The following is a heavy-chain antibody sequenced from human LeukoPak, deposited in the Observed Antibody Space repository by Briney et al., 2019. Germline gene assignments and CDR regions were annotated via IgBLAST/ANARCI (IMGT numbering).Heavy chain of an antibody. D-gene: IGHD2-15*01. CDR3: ARGPYCSGGTCYSQYFDY. V-gene: IGHV1-18*01. Sequence: ASVKVSCKPSGYTFTIYGISWVRQAPGQGLEWMGWISGYNGNTHSAQKLQGRVTMTTDTSTSTAYMELRSPRSDDTAVYYCARGPYCSGGTCYSQYFDYWGQGTLVTVSS. J-gene: IGHJ4*02. CDR1: GYTFTIYG. CDR2: ISGYNGNT.